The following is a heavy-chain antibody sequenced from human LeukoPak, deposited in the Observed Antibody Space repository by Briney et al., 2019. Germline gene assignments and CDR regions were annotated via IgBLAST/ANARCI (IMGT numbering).Heavy chain of an antibody. J-gene: IGHJ6*02. CDR3: ARDLHCSSTSCYHYYGMDV. V-gene: IGHV3-7*01. D-gene: IGHD2-2*01. CDR1: GFTVSSNY. Sequence: GGSLRLSCAASGFTVSSNYMSWVRQAPGKGLEWVANIKQDGSEKYYVDSVKGRFTISRDNAKNSLYLQMNSLRAEDTAVYYCARDLHCSSTSCYHYYGMDVWGQGTTVTVSS. CDR2: IKQDGSEK.